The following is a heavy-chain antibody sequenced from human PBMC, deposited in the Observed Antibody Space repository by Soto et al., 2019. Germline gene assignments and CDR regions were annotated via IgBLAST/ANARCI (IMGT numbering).Heavy chain of an antibody. Sequence: SETLSLKCTVSVGSISSYYWSWIRQPPGKGLEWIGYIYYTGNTNYNPSLKSRVTISVDTSKNQFSLKLTSLTAADTAVYYCATLMATISFSQDYWGQGTLVTVS. D-gene: IGHD5-12*01. CDR3: ATLMATISFSQDY. CDR2: IYYTGNT. J-gene: IGHJ4*02. V-gene: IGHV4-59*01. CDR1: VGSISSYY.